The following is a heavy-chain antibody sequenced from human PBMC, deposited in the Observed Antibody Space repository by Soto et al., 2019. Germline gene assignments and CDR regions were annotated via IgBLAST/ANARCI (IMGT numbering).Heavy chain of an antibody. V-gene: IGHV3-48*03. J-gene: IGHJ3*02. CDR3: AREGITMIVALNDALDI. Sequence: GGSLRLSCAASGFTFSSYEMNWVRQAPGKGLEWVSYISSSGSTIYYADSVKGRFTISRDNAKNSLYLQMNSLRAEDTAVYYCAREGITMIVALNDALDIWGQGTMVTVSS. CDR2: ISSSGSTI. CDR1: GFTFSSYE. D-gene: IGHD3-22*01.